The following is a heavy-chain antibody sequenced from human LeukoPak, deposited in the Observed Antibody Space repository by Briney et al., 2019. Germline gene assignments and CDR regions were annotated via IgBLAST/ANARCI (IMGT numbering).Heavy chain of an antibody. D-gene: IGHD3-10*01. CDR1: GVSTSDSY. J-gene: IGHJ4*02. V-gene: IGHV4-59*08. CDR2: IFHTGDS. CDR3: AGHRFASPLDS. Sequence: SETLSLTCTVSGVSTSDSYWSWIRQPPGKGLEWIGYIFHTGDSHHNPSFRSRVSISLDTSKDQISLRLTSVTAADTAVYYCAGHRFASPLDSWGQGALVTVSS.